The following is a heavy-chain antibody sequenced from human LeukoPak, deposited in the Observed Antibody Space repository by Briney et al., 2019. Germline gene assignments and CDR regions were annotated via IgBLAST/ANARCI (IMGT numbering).Heavy chain of an antibody. D-gene: IGHD6-13*01. CDR2: IYYSGST. J-gene: IGHJ6*03. Sequence: SETLSLTYTVSGGSISSYYWSWIRQPPGKGLEWIGYIYYSGSTNYNPSLKSRVTISVDTSKNQFSLKLSSVTAADTAVYYCARGFLSIAAAGTAYYYYYYMDVWGKGTTVTVSS. CDR3: ARGFLSIAAAGTAYYYYYYMDV. CDR1: GGSISSYY. V-gene: IGHV4-59*12.